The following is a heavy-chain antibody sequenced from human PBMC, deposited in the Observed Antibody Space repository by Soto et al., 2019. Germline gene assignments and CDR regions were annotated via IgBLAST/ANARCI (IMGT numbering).Heavy chain of an antibody. CDR3: ARLWDDILTGYYDY. CDR2: IYYSGST. J-gene: IGHJ4*02. CDR1: GGSISSGGYY. Sequence: SETLSLTCTVSGGSISSGGYYWSWIRQHPGKGLEWIGYIYYSGSTYYNPSLKSRVTISVDTSKNQFSLKLSTVTAADTAVYYCARLWDDILTGYYDYWGQGTLVTVSS. V-gene: IGHV4-31*03. D-gene: IGHD3-9*01.